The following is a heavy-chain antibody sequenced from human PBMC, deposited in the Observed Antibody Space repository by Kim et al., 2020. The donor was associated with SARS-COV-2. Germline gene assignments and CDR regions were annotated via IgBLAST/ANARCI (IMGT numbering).Heavy chain of an antibody. V-gene: IGHV3-30*18. CDR3: AKNGLGYCSGGSCYLVDY. J-gene: IGHJ4*02. D-gene: IGHD2-15*01. CDR1: GFTFSSYG. Sequence: GGSLRLSCAASGFTFSSYGMHWVRQAPGKGLEWVAVISYDGSNKYYADSVKGRFTISRDNSKNTLYLQMNSLRAEDTAVYYCAKNGLGYCSGGSCYLVDYWGQGTLVTVSS. CDR2: ISYDGSNK.